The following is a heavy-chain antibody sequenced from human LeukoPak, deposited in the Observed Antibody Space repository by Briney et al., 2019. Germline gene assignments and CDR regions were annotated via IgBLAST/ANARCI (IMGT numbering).Heavy chain of an antibody. Sequence: ASVKVSCKASGYTFTSYGISWVRQAPGQGLEWMGWISAYNGNTNYAQKLQGRVTMTTDTSTSTAYMELRSLRSDDTAVYYCARSPYGSGSCSFPRMADYWGQGTLVTVSS. CDR3: ARSPYGSGSCSFPRMADY. J-gene: IGHJ4*02. CDR2: ISAYNGNT. CDR1: GYTFTSYG. D-gene: IGHD3-10*01. V-gene: IGHV1-18*04.